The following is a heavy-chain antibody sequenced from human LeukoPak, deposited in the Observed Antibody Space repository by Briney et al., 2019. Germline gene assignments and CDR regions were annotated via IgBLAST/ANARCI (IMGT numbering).Heavy chain of an antibody. CDR3: ARGSTWGQDDVFDV. Sequence: GGSLRLSCAASGFNFGDYHMTWIRQAPGKGLEGISYIGSVGATTYYADSVEGRFTISRDNAKNSLYLQLNSLRAEDSAVYYCARGSTWGQDDVFDVWGQGTMVTVSS. CDR1: GFNFGDYH. J-gene: IGHJ3*01. V-gene: IGHV3-11*01. D-gene: IGHD7-27*01. CDR2: IGSVGATT.